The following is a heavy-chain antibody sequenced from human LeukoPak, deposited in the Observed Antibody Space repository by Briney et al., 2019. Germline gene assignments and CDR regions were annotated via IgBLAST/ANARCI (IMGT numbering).Heavy chain of an antibody. D-gene: IGHD2-15*01. V-gene: IGHV3-21*01. Sequence: GGSLRLSCAASGFTFSSYSMNWVRQAPGRGLEWVSYISSSSNYIYYVDSVKGRFTISRDNAKNSLFLQMNSLRAEDTAVYFCARSKPWGYCSGGSCCPTYYYYYYMDVWGKGTTVTVSS. J-gene: IGHJ6*03. CDR1: GFTFSSYS. CDR3: ARSKPWGYCSGGSCCPTYYYYYYMDV. CDR2: ISSSSNYI.